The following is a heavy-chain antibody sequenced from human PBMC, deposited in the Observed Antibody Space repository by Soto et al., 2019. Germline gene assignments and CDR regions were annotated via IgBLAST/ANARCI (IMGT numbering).Heavy chain of an antibody. D-gene: IGHD6-13*01. V-gene: IGHV3-30*18. CDR2: ISYDGSNK. CDR3: AKDGRGPYSSSWYDWFDP. Sequence: QVQLVESGGGVVQPGRSLRPSCAASGFTFSSYGMHWVRQAPGKGLEWVAVISYDGSNKYYADSVKGRFTISRDNSKNTLYLQMNSLRTEDTAVYYCAKDGRGPYSSSWYDWFDPWGQGTLVTVSS. J-gene: IGHJ5*02. CDR1: GFTFSSYG.